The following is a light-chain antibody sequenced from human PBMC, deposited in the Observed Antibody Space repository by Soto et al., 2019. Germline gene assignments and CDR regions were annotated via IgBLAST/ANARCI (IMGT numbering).Light chain of an antibody. CDR2: DVS. CDR3: CSFAGSYTFWV. Sequence: QSARTQPRSVSGSPGQPVTISGTGPSSDVGDYNYVSWYQQYPGKAPKLVIYDVSKRPSGVPDRFSGSKSGNTASLTISGLQAEDEADYYCCSFAGSYTFWVFGGGTKLTVL. V-gene: IGLV2-11*01. CDR1: SSDVGDYNY. J-gene: IGLJ3*02.